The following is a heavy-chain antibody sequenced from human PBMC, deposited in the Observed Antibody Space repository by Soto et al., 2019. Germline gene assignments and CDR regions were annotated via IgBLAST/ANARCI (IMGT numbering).Heavy chain of an antibody. CDR1: GVTFSSYA. CDR3: AKDGSWDGGGGES. CDR2: IIPVFRTS. J-gene: IGHJ4*02. D-gene: IGHD3-16*01. Sequence: QVQLVQSGAELKKPGSSVKVSCSASGVTFSSYAFTWVRQAPGRGLEWVGTIIPVFRTSNYAQGFEGRLTISAAESTNTIYMEMSSLRSEDTAVYFCAKDGSWDGGGGESWGQGTLVIVSS. V-gene: IGHV1-69*18.